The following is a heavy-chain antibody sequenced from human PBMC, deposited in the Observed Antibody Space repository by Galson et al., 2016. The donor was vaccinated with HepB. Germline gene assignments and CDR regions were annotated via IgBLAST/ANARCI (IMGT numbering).Heavy chain of an antibody. J-gene: IGHJ4*02. D-gene: IGHD3-10*01. V-gene: IGHV3-30*04. CDR1: GFTFSSYA. CDR3: ARDRGGGSGSYYNDYYFDN. Sequence: LRLSCAASGFTFSSYAMHWVRQAPGKGLEWVAVISYDGRNKYYTDSVKGRFTISRDNSKNTPYLQMNSLRAEDTAVYYCARDRGGGSGSYYNDYYFDNWGQGTLVTVSS. CDR2: ISYDGRNK.